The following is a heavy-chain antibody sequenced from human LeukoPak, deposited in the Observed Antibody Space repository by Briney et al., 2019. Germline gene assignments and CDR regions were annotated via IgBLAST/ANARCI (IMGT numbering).Heavy chain of an antibody. CDR2: NHGGKRYT. CDR1: GFTFTGHQ. CDR3: ARDENWGPNY. V-gene: IGHV1-2*02. J-gene: IGHJ4*02. D-gene: IGHD7-27*01. Sequence: ASVKVSCKSSGFTFTGHQMHWVRQPPGQGLEWMGWNHGGKRYTNDAQKFQGRFTMTKDTSINTLFMELSSLRSADTSVYYCARDENWGPNYWGQGTLVTVSS.